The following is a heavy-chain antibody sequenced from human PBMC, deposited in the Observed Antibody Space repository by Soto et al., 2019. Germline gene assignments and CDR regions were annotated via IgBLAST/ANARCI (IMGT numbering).Heavy chain of an antibody. CDR3: ARGGGYCSSTSCYYYYYYGMDV. J-gene: IGHJ6*02. D-gene: IGHD2-2*01. V-gene: IGHV4-30-4*01. CDR2: IYYSGST. Sequence: SETLSLTCTVSGGSISSGDYYWSWIRQPPGKGLEWIGYIYYSGSTYYNPSLKSRVTISVDTSKNQFSLKLSSVTAADTAVYYCARGGGYCSSTSCYYYYYYGMDVWGQGTTVTVSS. CDR1: GGSISSGDYY.